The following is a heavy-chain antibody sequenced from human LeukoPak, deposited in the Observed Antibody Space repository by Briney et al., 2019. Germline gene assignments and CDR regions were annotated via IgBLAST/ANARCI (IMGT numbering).Heavy chain of an antibody. CDR1: GGSFSGYY. CDR2: INHSGST. D-gene: IGHD2-21*02. CDR3: SRGRVLLAYCGGDCYHSWRRGAYFVY. Sequence: SETLSLTCGVYGGSFSGYYWSWIRQPPGKGQEWIGEINHSGSTNYNPSLKSRVTISVDTSKNQFSLKLSSVTAADTAVYYCSRGRVLLAYCGGDCYHSWRRGAYFVYWGQGTLVTVSS. V-gene: IGHV4-34*01. J-gene: IGHJ4*02.